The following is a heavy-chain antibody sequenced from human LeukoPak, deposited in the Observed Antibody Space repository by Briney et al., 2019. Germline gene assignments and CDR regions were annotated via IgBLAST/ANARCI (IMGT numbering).Heavy chain of an antibody. CDR2: IIPVFGTA. CDR1: GGTFSSYA. D-gene: IGHD4-23*01. Sequence: ASVKVSCKASGGTFSSYAISWVRQAPGQGLEWMGGIIPVFGTANYAQKFQGRVTITTDESTSTAYMELSSLRSEDTAVYYCARLSNYGGNSGDDYWGQGTLVTVSS. J-gene: IGHJ4*02. V-gene: IGHV1-69*05. CDR3: ARLSNYGGNSGDDY.